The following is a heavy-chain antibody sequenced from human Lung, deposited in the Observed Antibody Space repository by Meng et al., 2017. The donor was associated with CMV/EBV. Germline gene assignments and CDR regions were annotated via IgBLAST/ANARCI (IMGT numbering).Heavy chain of an antibody. D-gene: IGHD5-12*01. CDR3: ATLIAGYGGRGS. V-gene: IGHV4-59*01. Sequence: ESLKISCRASGFTFGDYAMSWVRQAPGKGLEWIGQTWSGRGTYYSPSLESRLTISVDTSKNQFSLHLTSVTAADTAIYYCATLIAGYGGRGSWGQGTLVTVSS. CDR2: TWSGRGT. CDR1: GFTFGDYA. J-gene: IGHJ4*02.